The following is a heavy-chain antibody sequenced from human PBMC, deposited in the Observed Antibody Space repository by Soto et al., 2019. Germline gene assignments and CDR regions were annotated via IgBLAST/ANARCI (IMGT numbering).Heavy chain of an antibody. CDR2: IYYSGST. D-gene: IGHD2-2*02. CDR3: AISCSTPSCYTERAFDI. J-gene: IGHJ3*02. CDR1: GGSISSNTYY. Sequence: QLQLQESGPGLVKPSETLSLSCTVSGGSISSNTYYWGWIRQPPGKGLEWIGSIYYSGSTYYNPSLKSRVTIFVDTSKDQFSLKLSSVTAADTAVYFCAISCSTPSCYTERAFDIWGQGTMVTVSS. V-gene: IGHV4-39*01.